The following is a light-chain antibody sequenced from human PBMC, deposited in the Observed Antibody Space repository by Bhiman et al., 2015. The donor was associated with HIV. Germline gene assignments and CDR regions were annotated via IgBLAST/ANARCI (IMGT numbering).Light chain of an antibody. CDR2: QDK. CDR3: QAWDNYSYV. CDR1: KLGDKY. Sequence: SYELTQPPSVSVSPGQTASITCSGDKLGDKYACWYQQKPGQSPVLVIYQDKKRPSGIPERFSGSNSGNTATLTISGTQAMDEADYYCQAWDNYSYVFATGTKVTVL. J-gene: IGLJ1*01. V-gene: IGLV3-1*01.